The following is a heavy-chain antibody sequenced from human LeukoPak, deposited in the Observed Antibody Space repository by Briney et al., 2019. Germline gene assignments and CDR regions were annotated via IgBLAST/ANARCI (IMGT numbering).Heavy chain of an antibody. V-gene: IGHV5-51*01. CDR2: IYPGGSDR. CDR3: ARPEGIGRAFDI. Sequence: GESLKISCQGSGYNFANYWIGWVRQRPGKGLEYMGFIYPGGSDRRYSPPFQGQVTISADKPISTAYLQWSSLKASDTAMYYCARPEGIGRAFDIWGQGTMVTVSS. D-gene: IGHD3-10*01. J-gene: IGHJ3*02. CDR1: GYNFANYW.